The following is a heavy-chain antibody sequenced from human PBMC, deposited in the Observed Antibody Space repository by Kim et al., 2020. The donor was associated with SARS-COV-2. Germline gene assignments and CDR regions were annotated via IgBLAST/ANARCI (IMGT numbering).Heavy chain of an antibody. CDR2: ISSSSSYI. CDR1: GFTFSSYS. CDR3: ARVSFTYYYMDV. Sequence: GGSLRLSCAASGFTFSSYSMNWVRQAPGKGLEWVSSISSSSSYIYYADSVKGRFTISRDNAKNSPYLQMNSLRAEDTAVYYCARVSFTYYYMDVWGKGTTVTVSS. J-gene: IGHJ6*03. D-gene: IGHD3-16*02. V-gene: IGHV3-21*01.